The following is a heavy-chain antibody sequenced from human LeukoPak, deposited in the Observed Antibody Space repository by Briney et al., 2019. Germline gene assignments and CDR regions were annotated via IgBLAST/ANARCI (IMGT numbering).Heavy chain of an antibody. CDR3: ARDEFSSTSCYIDY. Sequence: ASVKVSCKASGYTFTGYYMHWVRQAPGQGLEWMGWINPNSGGTNYAQKFQGRVTMTRDTSISTAYMELSRLRSDDTAVYYCARDEFSSTSCYIDYWGQGTLVTVSS. J-gene: IGHJ4*02. D-gene: IGHD2-2*02. V-gene: IGHV1-2*02. CDR1: GYTFTGYY. CDR2: INPNSGGT.